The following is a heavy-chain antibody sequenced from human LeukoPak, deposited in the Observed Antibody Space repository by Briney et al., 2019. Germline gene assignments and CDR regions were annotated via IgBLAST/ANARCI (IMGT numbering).Heavy chain of an antibody. D-gene: IGHD3-22*01. J-gene: IGHJ4*02. Sequence: GASVKVSCKASGYTFTSYGISWVRQAPGQRLEWMGWINAGNGNTRYSQKFQGRVTITMDTSASTAYMELSSLRSEDTAVYYCARPHYYYDSSGYFDYWGQGTLVTVSS. V-gene: IGHV1-3*01. CDR1: GYTFTSYG. CDR3: ARPHYYYDSSGYFDY. CDR2: INAGNGNT.